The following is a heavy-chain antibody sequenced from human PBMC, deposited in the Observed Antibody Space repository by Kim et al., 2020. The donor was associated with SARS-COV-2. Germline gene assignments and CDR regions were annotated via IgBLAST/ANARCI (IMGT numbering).Heavy chain of an antibody. D-gene: IGHD3-22*01. V-gene: IGHV4-34*01. CDR3: ARGVITTGFDY. J-gene: IGHJ4*02. CDR2: ST. Sequence: STTYTPSLKSRLTISIDTSKNHLSLKLTSVTAADTAVYYCARGVITTGFDYWGQGTLVTVSS.